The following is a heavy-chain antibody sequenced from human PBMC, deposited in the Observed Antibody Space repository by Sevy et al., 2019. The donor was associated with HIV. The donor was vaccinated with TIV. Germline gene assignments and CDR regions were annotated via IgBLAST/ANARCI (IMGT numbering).Heavy chain of an antibody. CDR1: GYTFTGYY. V-gene: IGHV1-2*02. CDR2: INPNSGGT. CDR3: ATGVAARPSDY. D-gene: IGHD6-6*01. J-gene: IGHJ4*02. Sequence: ASVKVSCKASGYTFTGYYVHWVRQAPGQGLECMGWINPNSGGTYYAQKFQDRVTMTRDKSISTAYMELSRLGSDDTAVYYCATGVAARPSDYWGQGTLVTVSS.